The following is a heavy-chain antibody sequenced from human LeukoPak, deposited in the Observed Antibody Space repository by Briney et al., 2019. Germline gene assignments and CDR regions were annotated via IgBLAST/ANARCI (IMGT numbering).Heavy chain of an antibody. Sequence: SETLSLTCTVSGGSISSYYWSWIRQPPGKGLEWIGYIYYSGSTNYNPSLKSRVTISVDTSKNQFSLKLSSVTAADTAVYYCASLYGDYCYYGMDVWGQGTTVTVSS. J-gene: IGHJ6*02. D-gene: IGHD4-17*01. CDR1: GGSISSYY. CDR3: ASLYGDYCYYGMDV. V-gene: IGHV4-59*01. CDR2: IYYSGST.